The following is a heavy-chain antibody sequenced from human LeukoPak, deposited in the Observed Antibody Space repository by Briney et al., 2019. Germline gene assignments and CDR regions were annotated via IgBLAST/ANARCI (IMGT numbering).Heavy chain of an antibody. D-gene: IGHD6-13*01. V-gene: IGHV3-15*01. CDR3: TTVSSWYGGDYYYGMDV. Sequence: GGSLRLSCAASGFTFSNAWMSRVRQAPGKGLEWVGRIKSKTDGGTTDYAAPVKGRFTISRGDSKNTLYLQMNSLKTEDTAVYYCTTVSSWYGGDYYYGMDVWGKGTTVTVYS. J-gene: IGHJ6*04. CDR1: GFTFSNAW. CDR2: IKSKTDGGTT.